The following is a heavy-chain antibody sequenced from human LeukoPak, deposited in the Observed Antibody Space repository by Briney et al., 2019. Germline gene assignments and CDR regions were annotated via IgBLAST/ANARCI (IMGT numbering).Heavy chain of an antibody. D-gene: IGHD3-3*01. Sequence: GRSLRLSCASSRFTFSSYWMSWTRQPPGKGLEWVANIKQDGSERYSVDSVKGRFTISRDNAKKSVYLQMNSLRGEDTTVYYCATDGGPFDDWGQGTLVTVSS. CDR3: ATDGGPFDD. J-gene: IGHJ4*02. V-gene: IGHV3-7*01. CDR1: RFTFSSYW. CDR2: IKQDGSER.